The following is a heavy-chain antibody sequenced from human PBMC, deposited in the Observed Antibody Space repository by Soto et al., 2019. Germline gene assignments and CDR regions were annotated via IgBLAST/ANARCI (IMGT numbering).Heavy chain of an antibody. J-gene: IGHJ4*02. V-gene: IGHV3-23*01. D-gene: IGHD1-26*01. CDR1: GLMFNSYG. Sequence: EVHLLESGGGLVQPGGSLRLSCAVSGLMFNSYGMSWVRQAPGKGLEWVSGLSGSGDAPLYADSVRGRFTISRDNSKNTLFLQMNSLSAEDTAVYYCVSGTYKLEYWGQGTLVTVSS. CDR3: VSGTYKLEY. CDR2: LSGSGDAP.